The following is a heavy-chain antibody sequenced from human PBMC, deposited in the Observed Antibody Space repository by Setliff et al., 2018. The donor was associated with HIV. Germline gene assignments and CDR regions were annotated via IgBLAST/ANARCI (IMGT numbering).Heavy chain of an antibody. CDR2: IYHSGST. D-gene: IGHD3-3*01. J-gene: IGHJ4*02. CDR3: ARGGAFWSGYYGFDY. CDR1: GGSISSNKW. Sequence: KPSETLSLTCAVSGGSISSNKWWSWVRQPPGKGLEWIGEIYHSGSTEYNPSLKSRVTISVDKSKNQFSLNLTSVTAADTAVYYCARGGAFWSGYYGFDYWGQGTLVTVPQ. V-gene: IGHV4-4*02.